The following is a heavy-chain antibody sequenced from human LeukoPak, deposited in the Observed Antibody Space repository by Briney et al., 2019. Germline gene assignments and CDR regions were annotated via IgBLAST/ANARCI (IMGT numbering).Heavy chain of an antibody. J-gene: IGHJ4*02. D-gene: IGHD6-13*01. CDR1: GYMFTTYG. V-gene: IGHV1-18*01. CDR2: ISGYNDNT. CDR3: ARRGGSSWYHFDY. Sequence: ASVKVSCKASGYMFTTYGISWLRQAPGQGLEWMGWISGYNDNTNYAQNLQGRVTMTTDTSASKVYMELRSLRYDDTAVYYCARRGGSSWYHFDYWGQGTLVTVSS.